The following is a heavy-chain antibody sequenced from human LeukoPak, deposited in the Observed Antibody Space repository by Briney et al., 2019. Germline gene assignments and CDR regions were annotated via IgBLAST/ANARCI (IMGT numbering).Heavy chain of an antibody. V-gene: IGHV3-66*01. CDR3: ARDSRDYYDSTS. J-gene: IGHJ4*02. D-gene: IGHD3-22*01. CDR1: GFTVSSNY. Sequence: PGGSLRLSCAASGFTVSSNYMSWVRQAPGKGLKWVSVIYSGGSTYYADSVKCRFTISRDNSKNTLYLQMNSLRAEDTAVYYCARDSRDYYDSTSWGQGTLVTVSS. CDR2: IYSGGST.